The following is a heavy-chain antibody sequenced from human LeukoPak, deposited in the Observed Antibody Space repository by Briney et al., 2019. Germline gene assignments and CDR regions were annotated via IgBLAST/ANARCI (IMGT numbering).Heavy chain of an antibody. CDR1: GGTFSSYA. CDR3: ARVFQAAAGTDY. D-gene: IGHD6-13*01. Sequence: SVKVSCKASGGTFSSYAISWVRQAPGKGLEWMGRIIPILGIANYAQKFQGRVTITADKSTSTAYMELSSLRSEDTAVYYCARVFQAAAGTDYWGQGTLVTVSS. J-gene: IGHJ4*02. CDR2: IIPILGIA. V-gene: IGHV1-69*04.